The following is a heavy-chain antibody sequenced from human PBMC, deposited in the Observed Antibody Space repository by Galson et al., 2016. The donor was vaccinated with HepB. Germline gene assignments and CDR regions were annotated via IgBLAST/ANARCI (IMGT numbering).Heavy chain of an antibody. Sequence: SETLSLTCNVSGGSISSYFWGWIRQSPGQGLEWLGYVYKSGNTHYSPSLKSRVTVSVDTSKNQFSLKLRSVTAADTAVYYCARGVTGTPYFDFWGQGALVTVSS. CDR2: VYKSGNT. CDR3: ARGVTGTPYFDF. J-gene: IGHJ4*02. D-gene: IGHD2-21*02. CDR1: GGSISSYF. V-gene: IGHV4-59*01.